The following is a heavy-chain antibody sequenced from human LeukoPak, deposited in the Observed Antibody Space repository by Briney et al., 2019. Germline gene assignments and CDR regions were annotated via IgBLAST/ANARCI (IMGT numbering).Heavy chain of an antibody. CDR2: IYYSGST. CDR3: ARVYCSSTSCYPYYYYMDV. D-gene: IGHD2-2*01. V-gene: IGHV4-39*07. J-gene: IGHJ6*03. Sequence: SETLSLTCTVSGGSISSSSYYWGWIRQPPGKGLEWIGSIYYSGSTYYNPSLKSRVTISVDTSKNQFSLKLSSVTAADTAVYYCARVYCSSTSCYPYYYYMDVWGKGTTVTVSS. CDR1: GGSISSSSYY.